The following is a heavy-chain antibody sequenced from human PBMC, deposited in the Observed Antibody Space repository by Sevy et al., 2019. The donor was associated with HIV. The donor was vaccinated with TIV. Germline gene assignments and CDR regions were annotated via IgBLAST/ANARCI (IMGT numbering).Heavy chain of an antibody. CDR3: AREGCTKPHDY. CDR1: GFTFSSYE. J-gene: IGHJ4*02. CDR2: ISSSGSTI. V-gene: IGHV3-48*03. D-gene: IGHD2-8*01. Sequence: GGSLRLSCAASGFTFSSYEMHWVRQAPGKGLEWVSYISSSGSTIYYADSVKGRFTISRDNAKNSLYLQMNTLRAEDTAVYYCAREGCTKPHDYWGQGTLVTVSS.